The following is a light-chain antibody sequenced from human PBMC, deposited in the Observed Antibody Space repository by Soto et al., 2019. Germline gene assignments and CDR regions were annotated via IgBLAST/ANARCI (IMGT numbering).Light chain of an antibody. CDR1: ERISSNF. V-gene: IGKV3-20*01. CDR3: QQYGTAPFT. Sequence: VLTQSPDTLSLSPGERATLSCRASERISSNFLAWYQQRPGQAPRLLIYGASTRASGIPDRFSGSGSGTDFALTISRLEPEELGVFYCQQYGTAPFTCGRGSTVEIK. J-gene: IGKJ3*01. CDR2: GAS.